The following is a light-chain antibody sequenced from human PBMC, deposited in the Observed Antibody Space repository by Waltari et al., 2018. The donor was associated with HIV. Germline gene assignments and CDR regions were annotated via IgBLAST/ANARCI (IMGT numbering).Light chain of an antibody. CDR2: DVS. V-gene: IGLV2-14*03. J-gene: IGLJ3*02. CDR3: SSFTGTTALV. Sequence: QSALTQPASVSGSPGQSLPISCTGTSSDIGGYKYVSWFQQHPDKAPKLIIYDVSNLPSEISNRFSGSKSGNPASLTISELQAEDEADYYCSSFTGTTALVFGGGTKLTVL. CDR1: SSDIGGYKY.